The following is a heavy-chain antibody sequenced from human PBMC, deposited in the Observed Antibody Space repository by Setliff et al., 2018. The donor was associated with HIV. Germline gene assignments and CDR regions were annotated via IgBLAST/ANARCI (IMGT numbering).Heavy chain of an antibody. Sequence: SETLSLTCTVSGGSISSGRYYWSWIRQPAGKGLEWIGHIYTGGSTNYNPSLKSRVTISVDMSNNQFSLKVTSVTAADTAVYYCMRGRSITIFGVAYFDFWGQGTQVTVSS. D-gene: IGHD3-3*01. CDR3: MRGRSITIFGVAYFDF. CDR1: GGSISSGRYY. J-gene: IGHJ4*02. V-gene: IGHV4-61*09. CDR2: IYTGGST.